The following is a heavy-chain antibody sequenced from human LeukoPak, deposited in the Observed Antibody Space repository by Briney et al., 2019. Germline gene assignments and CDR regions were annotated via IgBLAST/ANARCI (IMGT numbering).Heavy chain of an antibody. CDR2: IKQDGTEK. D-gene: IGHD6-13*01. CDR1: GFTFSGNW. Sequence: GGSLRLSCEASGFTFSGNWMSWVRQVPGKGLEWVANIKQDGTEKYYVDSVKGRFTISRDNAKNSLYLQMNSLRAEDTAVYYCAEGRAAAGFDYWGQGTLVTVSS. V-gene: IGHV3-7*01. J-gene: IGHJ4*02. CDR3: AEGRAAAGFDY.